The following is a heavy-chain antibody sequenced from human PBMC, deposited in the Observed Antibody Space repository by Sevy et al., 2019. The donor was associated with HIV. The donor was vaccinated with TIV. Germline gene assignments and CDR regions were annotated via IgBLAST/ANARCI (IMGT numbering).Heavy chain of an antibody. Sequence: QLGGSLRLSCAASGFTLDGVALNWVRQAPGKGLEWVAGRSQSGNTAYYTDSVRGRFTIARDTSKNMLYLQMNSLRAEDTAMYFCAKRNSAIWREANFDIWGQGAMVTVSS. J-gene: IGHJ3*02. V-gene: IGHV3-23*01. CDR1: GFTLDGVA. D-gene: IGHD1-1*01. CDR2: RSQSGNTA. CDR3: AKRNSAIWREANFDI.